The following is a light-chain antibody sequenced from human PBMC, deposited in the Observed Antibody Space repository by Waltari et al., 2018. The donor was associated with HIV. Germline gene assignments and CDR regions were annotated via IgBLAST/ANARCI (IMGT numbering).Light chain of an antibody. CDR1: QSINRY. J-gene: IGKJ4*01. CDR3: QQRSNWPLT. CDR2: DAS. Sequence: EIVLTQSPATLSLSPGERATLTCRASQSINRYLAWYQQKPGQAHRLLIYDASNRATGIPARFSGSGSGTDFTLTISSLEAEDFAVYYCQQRSNWPLTFGGGTKVEIK. V-gene: IGKV3-11*01.